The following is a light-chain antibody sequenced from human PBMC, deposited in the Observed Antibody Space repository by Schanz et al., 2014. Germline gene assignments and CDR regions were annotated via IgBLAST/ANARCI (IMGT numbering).Light chain of an antibody. J-gene: IGLJ3*02. CDR3: SSYTSSSTLEV. V-gene: IGLV2-14*01. Sequence: QSALTQPASVSGSPGQSITISCTGTSSDVGGYNYVSWYQQHPGKAPKLMIYDVIERPSGVSNRFSGSKSGNTASLTISGLQAEDEADYYCSSYTSSSTLEVFGGGTKLTVL. CDR1: SSDVGGYNY. CDR2: DVI.